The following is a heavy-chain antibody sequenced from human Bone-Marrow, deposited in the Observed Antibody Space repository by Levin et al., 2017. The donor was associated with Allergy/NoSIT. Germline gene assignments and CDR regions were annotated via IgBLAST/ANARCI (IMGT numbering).Heavy chain of an antibody. V-gene: IGHV5-10-1*01. CDR1: GYSFTSYW. J-gene: IGHJ4*02. CDR2: IDPSDAYT. CDR3: VRRLSSGWYSVDY. D-gene: IGHD6-19*01. Sequence: GESLKISCKGSGYSFTSYWISWVRQMPGKGLEWMGRIDPSDAYTNYSPAFQGHVTISADTSINTAYLQWSSLKSSDTAMYYCVRRLSSGWYSVDYWGQGTLVTVSS.